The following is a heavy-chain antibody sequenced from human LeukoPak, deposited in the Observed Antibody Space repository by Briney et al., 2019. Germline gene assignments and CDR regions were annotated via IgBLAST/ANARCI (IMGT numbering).Heavy chain of an antibody. CDR1: GGSFSGYY. Sequence: SETLSLTCAVYGGSFSGYYWSWIRQPPGKGLEWIGEINHSGSTNYNPSLKSRVTISVDTSKNQFSLKLSSVTAADTAVYYCARDSKWGIAARPGRGWFDPWGQGTLVTVSS. CDR2: INHSGST. D-gene: IGHD6-6*01. CDR3: ARDSKWGIAARPGRGWFDP. V-gene: IGHV4-34*01. J-gene: IGHJ5*02.